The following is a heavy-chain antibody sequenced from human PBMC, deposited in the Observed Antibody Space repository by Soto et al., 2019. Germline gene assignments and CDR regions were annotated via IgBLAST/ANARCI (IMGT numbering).Heavy chain of an antibody. D-gene: IGHD3-3*01. CDR1: GFTFSNAW. CDR3: TTTLDDFWSGYPTNYYYGMDV. Sequence: GGSLRLSCAASGFTFSNAWMNWVRQAPGKGLEWVGRIKSKTDGGTTDYAAPVKGRFTISRDDSKNTLYLQMNSLKTEDTAVYYCTTTLDDFWSGYPTNYYYGMDVWGQGTTVTVSS. V-gene: IGHV3-15*07. CDR2: IKSKTDGGTT. J-gene: IGHJ6*02.